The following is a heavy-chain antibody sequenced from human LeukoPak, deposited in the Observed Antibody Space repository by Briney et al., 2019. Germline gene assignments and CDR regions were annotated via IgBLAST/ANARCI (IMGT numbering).Heavy chain of an antibody. V-gene: IGHV4-4*07. Sequence: SETLSLTCTVSGGSISSYYWSWIRQPAGKGLEWIGRIYTSGSTNYNPSLKSRVTMSVDTSKNQFSLKLSSATAADTAVYYCARGRGSSSGLDAFDIWGQGTMVTVSS. CDR1: GGSISSYY. J-gene: IGHJ3*02. D-gene: IGHD6-6*01. CDR2: IYTSGST. CDR3: ARGRGSSSGLDAFDI.